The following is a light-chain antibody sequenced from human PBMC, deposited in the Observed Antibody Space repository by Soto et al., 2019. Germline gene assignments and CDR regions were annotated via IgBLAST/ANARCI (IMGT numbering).Light chain of an antibody. Sequence: EIALTQSPATLSLSPGGRATLSCRASQSVGSTLAWYQQLPGQAPRLLIYDTSNRATGIPARFSGSGSGTDFTRTISSLEPEDFAVYYCQQRSDWPLTFGGGTKVEIK. CDR2: DTS. CDR3: QQRSDWPLT. J-gene: IGKJ4*01. V-gene: IGKV3-11*01. CDR1: QSVGST.